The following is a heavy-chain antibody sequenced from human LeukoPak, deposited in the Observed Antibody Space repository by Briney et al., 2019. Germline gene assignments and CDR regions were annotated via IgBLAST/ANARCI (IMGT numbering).Heavy chain of an antibody. D-gene: IGHD2-15*01. CDR2: LYAGDSDT. V-gene: IGHV5-51*01. Sequence: GESLKISCKGSGYSFTTYWIGWVRQMPGKGLEWMGILYAGDSDTRYSPSFQGQVTISADKSISTAYLQWSSLKASDTAMYYCARCSGGSCYSGGYFDYWGQGTLVTVSS. CDR3: ARCSGGSCYSGGYFDY. CDR1: GYSFTTYW. J-gene: IGHJ4*02.